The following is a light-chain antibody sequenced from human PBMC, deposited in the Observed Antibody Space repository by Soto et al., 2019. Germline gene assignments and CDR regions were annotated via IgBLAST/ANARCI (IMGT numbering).Light chain of an antibody. CDR2: DVN. CDR3: GSYGAYSV. CDR1: SSDVGAHNY. V-gene: IGLV2-11*01. J-gene: IGLJ1*01. Sequence: QSALTQPRSVSGSPGQSVAISCTGTSSDVGAHNYVSWYQQHPGKAPKLMIYDVNKRPSGVPDRFSGSKSGNTASLTISGLQPEDEDDYYCGSYGAYSVFGTGTKVTVL.